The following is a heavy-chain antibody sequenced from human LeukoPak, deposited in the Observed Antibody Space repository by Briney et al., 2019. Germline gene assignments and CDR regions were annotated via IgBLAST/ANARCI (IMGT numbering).Heavy chain of an antibody. CDR1: GFTFSSYA. Sequence: GSLRLSCAASGFTFSSYAMSWVRQAPGKGLEWVSAISGSGGSTYYADSVKGRFTISRDNSKNTLYLQMNSLRAEDTAVYYCAKDIVVVPAAENDYWGQGTLVTVSS. V-gene: IGHV3-23*01. J-gene: IGHJ4*02. D-gene: IGHD2-2*01. CDR2: ISGSGGST. CDR3: AKDIVVVPAAENDY.